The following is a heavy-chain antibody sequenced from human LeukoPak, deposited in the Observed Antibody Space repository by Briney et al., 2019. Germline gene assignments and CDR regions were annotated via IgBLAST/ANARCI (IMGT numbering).Heavy chain of an antibody. CDR1: GGSISSYY. V-gene: IGHV4-59*12. J-gene: IGHJ3*02. CDR2: IYYSGST. Sequence: PSETLSLTCTVSGGSISSYYWSWIRQPPGKGLEWIGYIYYSGSTNYNPSLKSRVTISVDTSKNQFSLKLSSVTAADTAVYYCARDGNIVATIENAFDIWGQGTMVTVSS. CDR3: ARDGNIVATIENAFDI. D-gene: IGHD5-12*01.